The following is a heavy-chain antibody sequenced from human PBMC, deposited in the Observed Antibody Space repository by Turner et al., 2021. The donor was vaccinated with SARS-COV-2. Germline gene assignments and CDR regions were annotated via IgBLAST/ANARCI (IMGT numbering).Heavy chain of an antibody. CDR3: ARPTSCGGDCYYFDL. Sequence: QVQLVQSGAEVRKPGSSVKGSCRASGCTFSSFIINWVRQAPVQGLEWMGGIIPLPGIANYAQKFQGRVTVTADTSTSTVYMELSSLRSEDTAVYYCARPTSCGGDCYYFDLWGRGTLVTVSS. J-gene: IGHJ2*01. CDR1: GCTFSSFI. D-gene: IGHD2-21*02. V-gene: IGHV1-69*02. CDR2: IIPLPGIA.